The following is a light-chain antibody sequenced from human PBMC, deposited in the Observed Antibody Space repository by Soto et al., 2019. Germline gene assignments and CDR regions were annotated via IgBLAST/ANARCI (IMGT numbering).Light chain of an antibody. Sequence: EIVLTQSPATLSLTTGERATLSCRASQSVSSYSAWYQQKPGQAPRLLIYDASNRATGIPARFSGSGSGTDFTLTISSLEPEDFAVYYCQQRSNWPPIFTFGPGTKVDIK. CDR3: QQRSNWPPIFT. CDR2: DAS. J-gene: IGKJ3*01. V-gene: IGKV3-11*01. CDR1: QSVSSY.